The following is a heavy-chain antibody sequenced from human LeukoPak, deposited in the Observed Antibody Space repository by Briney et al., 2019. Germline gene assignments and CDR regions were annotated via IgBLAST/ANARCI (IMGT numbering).Heavy chain of an antibody. CDR3: ARVTGYMIEDYFDY. CDR1: GGPFSGYY. Sequence: SETLSLTCAVYGGPFSGYYWSWIRQPPGKGLEWIGYIYYSGSTNYNPSLKSRVTISVETSKNQFSLKLSSVTAADTAVYYCARVTGYMIEDYFDYWGQGTLVTVSS. J-gene: IGHJ4*02. D-gene: IGHD3-22*01. CDR2: IYYSGST. V-gene: IGHV4-59*01.